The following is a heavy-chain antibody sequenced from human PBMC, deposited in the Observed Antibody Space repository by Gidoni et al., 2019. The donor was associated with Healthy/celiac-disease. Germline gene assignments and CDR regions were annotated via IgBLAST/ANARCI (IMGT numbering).Heavy chain of an antibody. CDR2: IYWDDDK. CDR1: GFSLSTRGVG. D-gene: IGHD3-9*01. J-gene: IGHJ4*02. V-gene: IGHV2-5*02. CDR3: AHRRNNYDILTGPYYFDY. Sequence: QITLKESGPTLVKPTQTLTLTCTFSGFSLSTRGVGVGWIRQPPGKALEWLALIYWDDDKRYSPSLKSRLTITKDTSKNQVVLTMTNMDPVDTATYYCAHRRNNYDILTGPYYFDYWGQGTLVTVSS.